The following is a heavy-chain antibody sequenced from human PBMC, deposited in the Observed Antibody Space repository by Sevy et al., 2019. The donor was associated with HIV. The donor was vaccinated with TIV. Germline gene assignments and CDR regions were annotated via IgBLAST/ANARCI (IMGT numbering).Heavy chain of an antibody. CDR3: ARQVEMATYPRAFDI. V-gene: IGHV5-51*01. D-gene: IGHD5-12*01. Sequence: GESLKISCKGSGYSFTSYWIGWVRQMPGKGLEWMGIIYPGDSVTRYSPSFQGQVTISADKSISTAYLQWSSLKASDTAMYYCARQVEMATYPRAFDIWGQGTMVTVSS. CDR1: GYSFTSYW. J-gene: IGHJ3*02. CDR2: IYPGDSVT.